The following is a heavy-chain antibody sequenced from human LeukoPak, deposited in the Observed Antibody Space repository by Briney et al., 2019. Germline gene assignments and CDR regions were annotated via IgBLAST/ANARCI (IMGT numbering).Heavy chain of an antibody. V-gene: IGHV4-34*01. CDR2: INHSGST. CDR1: GGSMINYY. D-gene: IGHD5-24*01. Sequence: SETLSLTCTVSGGSMINYYWSWIRQPPGKGLEWIGEINHSGSTNYNPSLKSRVTISVDTSKNQFSLKLSSVTAADTAVYYCARGPRIEMATITRWFDPWGQGTLVTVSS. J-gene: IGHJ5*02. CDR3: ARGPRIEMATITRWFDP.